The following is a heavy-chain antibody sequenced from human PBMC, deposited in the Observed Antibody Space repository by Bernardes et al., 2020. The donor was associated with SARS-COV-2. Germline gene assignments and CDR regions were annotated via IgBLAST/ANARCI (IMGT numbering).Heavy chain of an antibody. CDR1: GYTLTELS. J-gene: IGHJ6*02. Sequence: ASVKVSCKVSGYTLTELSMHWVRQAPGKGLEWMGGFDPDDGETIYAQKFQGRVTMTEDTSTDTAYMELSSLRSEDTAVYYCATAPAVPAAQFHYYYYGMDVWGQGTTVTVSS. V-gene: IGHV1-24*01. CDR2: FDPDDGET. D-gene: IGHD2-2*01. CDR3: ATAPAVPAAQFHYYYYGMDV.